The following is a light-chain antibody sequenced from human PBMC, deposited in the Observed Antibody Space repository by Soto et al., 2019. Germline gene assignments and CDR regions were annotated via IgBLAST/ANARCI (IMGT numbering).Light chain of an antibody. V-gene: IGKV3-20*01. J-gene: IGKJ1*01. CDR2: AAS. CDR3: QQYGSSPLWT. CDR1: QSVSSSY. Sequence: EIVLTQSPGTLSLSPGERATLSCRASQSVSSSYLAWYQQKPGQAPRLLIYAASSRATGIPDRFSGGGSGTDFTLTISRLEPEDFAVYYCQQYGSSPLWTFGQGTKVEIK.